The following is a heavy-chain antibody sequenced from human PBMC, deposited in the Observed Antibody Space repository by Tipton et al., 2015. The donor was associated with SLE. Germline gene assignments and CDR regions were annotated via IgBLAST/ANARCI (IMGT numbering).Heavy chain of an antibody. V-gene: IGHV4-59*08. CDR3: ARRPSDAFDI. Sequence: TLSLTCAVYGGSFSGYYWSWIRQPPGKGLEWIGYIYYSGSTNYNPSLKSRVTISVDTSKNQFSLKLSSVTAADTAVYYCARRPSDAFDIWGQGTMVTVSS. CDR2: IYYSGST. D-gene: IGHD6-6*01. J-gene: IGHJ3*02. CDR1: GGSFSGYY.